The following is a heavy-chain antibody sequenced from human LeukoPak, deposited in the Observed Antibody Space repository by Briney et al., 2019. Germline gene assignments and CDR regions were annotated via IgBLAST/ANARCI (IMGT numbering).Heavy chain of an antibody. D-gene: IGHD2-2*01. CDR2: IKQDGSEK. J-gene: IGHJ4*02. Sequence: GGSLRLSCAASGFTFSSYWMSWARQAPGKGLEWVANIKQDGSEKHYVDSVKGRFTISRDNAKNSLYLQMNSLRAEDTAVYYCATQSTSPDYWGQGTLVTVSS. CDR1: GFTFSSYW. CDR3: ATQSTSPDY. V-gene: IGHV3-7*01.